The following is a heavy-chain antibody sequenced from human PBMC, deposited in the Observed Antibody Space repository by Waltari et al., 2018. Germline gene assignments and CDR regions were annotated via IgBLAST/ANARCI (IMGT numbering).Heavy chain of an antibody. J-gene: IGHJ4*02. CDR3: ARELYDFWSGYYNGVSF. V-gene: IGHV3-33*01. CDR2: IWYDGSNK. D-gene: IGHD3-3*01. CDR1: GFTFSSYG. Sequence: QVQLVESGGGVVQPGRSLRLSCAASGFTFSSYGMHWVRQAPGKGLEWVAVIWYDGSNKDYADSVKGRFTISRDNSKNTLYLQMNSLRAEDTAVYYCARELYDFWSGYYNGVSFWGQGTLVTVSS.